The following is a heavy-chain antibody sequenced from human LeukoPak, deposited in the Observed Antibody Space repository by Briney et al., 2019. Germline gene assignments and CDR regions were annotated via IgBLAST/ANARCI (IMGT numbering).Heavy chain of an antibody. CDR1: GYTFTSYY. D-gene: IGHD3-9*01. Sequence: ASVKVSCKASGYTFTSYYTHWVRQAPGQGLEWMGIINPSGGSTSYAQKFQGRVTMTRDTSTSTVYMELSSLRSEDTAVYYCARDPYDILTGFPKGVDYWGQGTLVTVSS. CDR2: INPSGGST. V-gene: IGHV1-46*01. J-gene: IGHJ4*02. CDR3: ARDPYDILTGFPKGVDY.